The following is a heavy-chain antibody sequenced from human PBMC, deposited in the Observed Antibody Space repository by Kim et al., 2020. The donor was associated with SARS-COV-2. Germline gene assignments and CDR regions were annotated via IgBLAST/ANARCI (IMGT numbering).Heavy chain of an antibody. J-gene: IGHJ6*02. CDR1: GYTFTSYA. CDR2: INTNTGNP. Sequence: ASVKVSCKASGYTFTSYAMNWVRQAPGQGLEWMGWINTNTGNPTYAQGFTGRFVFSLDTSVSTAYLQISSLKAEDTAVYYCAREENYYGSGSYYFPYYYYGMDVWGQGTTVTVSS. CDR3: AREENYYGSGSYYFPYYYYGMDV. V-gene: IGHV7-4-1*02. D-gene: IGHD3-10*01.